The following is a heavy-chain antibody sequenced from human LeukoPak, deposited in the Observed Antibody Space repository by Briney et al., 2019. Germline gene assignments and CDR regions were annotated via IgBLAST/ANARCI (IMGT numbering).Heavy chain of an antibody. D-gene: IGHD1-26*01. Sequence: ASVKVSCKVSGYTLTELSMHWVRQSPGKGLEWMGGFHPEDGETIYAQKFQGRVTMTEDTSTDTAYMELSSLRSEDTAVYYCARDQSGKWELLSGWWFDPWGQGTLVTVSS. CDR3: ARDQSGKWELLSGWWFDP. J-gene: IGHJ5*02. CDR2: FHPEDGET. CDR1: GYTLTELS. V-gene: IGHV1-24*01.